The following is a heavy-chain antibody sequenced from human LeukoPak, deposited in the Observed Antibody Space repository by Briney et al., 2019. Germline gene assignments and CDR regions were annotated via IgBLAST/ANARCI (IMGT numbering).Heavy chain of an antibody. CDR2: FDPEDGET. J-gene: IGHJ4*02. Sequence: GASVKVSCKVSGYTLTELSMHWVRQAPGKGLEWMGGFDPEDGETIYAQKFQGRVTMTTDTSTSTAYMELRSLRSDDTAVYYCARDPSYYYDSSGPWDYWGQGTLVTVSS. D-gene: IGHD3-22*01. CDR1: GYTLTELS. V-gene: IGHV1-24*01. CDR3: ARDPSYYYDSSGPWDY.